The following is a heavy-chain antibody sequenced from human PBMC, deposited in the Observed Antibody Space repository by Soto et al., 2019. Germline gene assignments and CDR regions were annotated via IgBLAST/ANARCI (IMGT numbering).Heavy chain of an antibody. V-gene: IGHV4-31*03. D-gene: IGHD3-10*01. CDR1: GGSITRGGFY. J-gene: IGHJ4*02. CDR2: IYYGGST. Sequence: SETLSLTCNVSGGSITRGGFYWSWIRQLPGKGLEWIGYIYYGGSTYYTPSLRSRVSISIDTTRNQFSLEMTSVTAADTAVYYCAYGSGSPYDFDSWGQGTLVTVSS. CDR3: AYGSGSPYDFDS.